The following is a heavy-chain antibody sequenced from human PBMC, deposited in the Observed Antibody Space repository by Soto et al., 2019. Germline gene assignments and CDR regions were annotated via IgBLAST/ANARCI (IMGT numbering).Heavy chain of an antibody. CDR3: VRADSSGRHFDY. CDR1: GFTFSDHY. V-gene: IGHV3-72*01. D-gene: IGHD6-25*01. Sequence: EVQVVESGGGLVQPGGSLRLSCAASGFTFSDHYMDWVRQAPGKGLEWVVRIRNKANSHTTEYAASVKGRFTVSRDDSQSSLYLQMNTLKVEDTAVYYCVRADSSGRHFDYWGQGTLVTVSS. J-gene: IGHJ4*02. CDR2: IRNKANSHTT.